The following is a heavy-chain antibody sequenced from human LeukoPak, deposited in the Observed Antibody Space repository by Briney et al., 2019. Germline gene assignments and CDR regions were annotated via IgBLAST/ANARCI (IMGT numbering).Heavy chain of an antibody. J-gene: IGHJ6*02. Sequence: ASVKVSCKASGYTFTGYYMHWVRQAPGQGLEWMGWINPNSGGTNYAQKFQGRVTMTRDTSISTAYMELNRLRSDDTAVYYCARVASHCYYCGMDVWGQGTTVTVSS. CDR1: GYTFTGYY. D-gene: IGHD2-2*01. CDR2: INPNSGGT. V-gene: IGHV1-2*02. CDR3: ARVASHCYYCGMDV.